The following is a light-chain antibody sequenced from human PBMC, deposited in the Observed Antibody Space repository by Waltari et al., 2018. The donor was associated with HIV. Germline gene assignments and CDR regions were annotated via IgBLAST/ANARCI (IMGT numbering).Light chain of an antibody. CDR3: SYTGTNSLH. Sequence: QSALTQPASVSGSPGKSITISCTGASSDVGCYDCISWYQQHPGKAPRLIIYEVTNRPSGVSNLFFGSKSANTASLTISGLQADDEADYYCSYTGTNSLHFGGGTKVTVL. J-gene: IGLJ2*01. V-gene: IGLV2-14*01. CDR1: SSDVGCYDC. CDR2: EVT.